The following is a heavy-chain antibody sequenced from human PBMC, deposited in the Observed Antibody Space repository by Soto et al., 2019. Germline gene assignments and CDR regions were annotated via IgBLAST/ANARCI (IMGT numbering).Heavy chain of an antibody. CDR3: ARDLPNSAGYSYGRGYYHYYGLDV. D-gene: IGHD5-18*01. CDR2: IIPIFGTA. V-gene: IGHV1-69*13. J-gene: IGHJ6*02. CDR1: GGTFSSYA. Sequence: GASVKVSCKASGGTFSSYAISWVRQAPGQGLEWMGGIIPIFGTANYAQKFQGRVTITADESTSTAYMELSSLRSEDTAVYYCARDLPNSAGYSYGRGYYHYYGLDVWGQGTTVTVSS.